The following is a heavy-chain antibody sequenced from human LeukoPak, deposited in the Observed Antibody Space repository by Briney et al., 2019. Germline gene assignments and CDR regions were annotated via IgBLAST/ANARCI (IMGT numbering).Heavy chain of an antibody. CDR3: ATSGYSSGWYMVYAFDI. Sequence: GGSLRLSCAASGFTFSNYGIHWVRQAPGKGLEWVAVLWYDGSNKYYADSVKGRFTISRDNSKNTLYLQMNSLRAEDTAVYYCATSGYSSGWYMVYAFDIWGQGTMVTVSP. CDR1: GFTFSNYG. CDR2: LWYDGSNK. J-gene: IGHJ3*02. V-gene: IGHV3-33*01. D-gene: IGHD6-19*01.